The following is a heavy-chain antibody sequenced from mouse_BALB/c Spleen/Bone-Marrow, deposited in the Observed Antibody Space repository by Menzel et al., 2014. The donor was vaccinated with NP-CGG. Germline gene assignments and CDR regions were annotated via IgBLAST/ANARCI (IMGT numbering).Heavy chain of an antibody. CDR3: ARSLYYRYDFFDY. CDR2: ISSGSSTI. Sequence: EVQVVESGGGLVQPGGSRKLPCAASGFTFSSFGMHWVRQAPEKGLEWVAYISSGSSTIYYADTVKGRFTISRDNPKNTLFLQMTSLRSEDTAMYYCARSLYYRYDFFDYWGQGTTLTVSS. V-gene: IGHV5-17*02. J-gene: IGHJ2*01. D-gene: IGHD2-14*01. CDR1: GFTFSSFG.